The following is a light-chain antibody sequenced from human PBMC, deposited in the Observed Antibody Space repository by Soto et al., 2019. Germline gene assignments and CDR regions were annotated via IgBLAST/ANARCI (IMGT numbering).Light chain of an antibody. J-gene: IGKJ5*01. CDR3: QKYNNWPFT. Sequence: EIVMTHSPATLSVSPGERATLSFRASQSIRSHLAWYQQKPGQAPRLLIYDASTRATGIPARFSGSGSGTEFTLTISSLQSEDFAVYYCQKYNNWPFTFGQGTRLEI. CDR1: QSIRSH. V-gene: IGKV3-15*01. CDR2: DAS.